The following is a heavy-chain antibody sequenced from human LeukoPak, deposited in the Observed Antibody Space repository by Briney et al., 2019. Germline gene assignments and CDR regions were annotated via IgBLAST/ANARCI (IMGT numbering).Heavy chain of an antibody. D-gene: IGHD4/OR15-4a*01. Sequence: GGSLRLSCAASGFTFNDYAMHWVRQAPGQGLEWVSGITWNSGTIGYADSVKGRFTISRDNAKNSLYLQMNSLRPEDMAFYYCAKEAVLGHDAFDIWGQGTMVTVSS. V-gene: IGHV3-9*03. J-gene: IGHJ3*02. CDR3: AKEAVLGHDAFDI. CDR2: ITWNSGTI. CDR1: GFTFNDYA.